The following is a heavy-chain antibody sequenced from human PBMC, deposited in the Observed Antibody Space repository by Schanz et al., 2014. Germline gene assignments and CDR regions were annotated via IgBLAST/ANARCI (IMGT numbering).Heavy chain of an antibody. Sequence: QVQLVESGGGVVQPGRSLRLSCAASGFTFSDYYMIWIRQAPGKGLEWIGFISYSGSTYYNPSLKSRVTISVDTSKNQFSLNLSSATAADTAVYYCARDRGHGDLPGDIWGQGTMVTVSS. D-gene: IGHD4-17*01. CDR2: ISYSGST. J-gene: IGHJ3*02. V-gene: IGHV4-31*02. CDR3: ARDRGHGDLPGDI. CDR1: GFTFSDYY.